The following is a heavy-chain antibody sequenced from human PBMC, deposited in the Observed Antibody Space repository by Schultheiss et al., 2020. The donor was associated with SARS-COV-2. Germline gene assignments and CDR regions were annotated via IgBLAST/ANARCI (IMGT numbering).Heavy chain of an antibody. Sequence: SETLSLTCAVYGGSFSGYYWSWIRQPPGKGLEWIGYIYYSGSTNYNPSLKSRVTISVDTSKNQFSLKLSSVTAADTAVYYCARGSKAGGFDPWGQGTLVTVSS. CDR2: IYYSGST. D-gene: IGHD4-11*01. CDR1: GGSFSGYY. CDR3: ARGSKAGGFDP. J-gene: IGHJ5*02. V-gene: IGHV4-34*11.